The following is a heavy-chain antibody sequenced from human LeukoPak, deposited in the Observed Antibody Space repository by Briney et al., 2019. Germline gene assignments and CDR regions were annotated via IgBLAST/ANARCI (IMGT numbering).Heavy chain of an antibody. CDR3: AKVKDYDILTGYYGYYGMDV. V-gene: IGHV3-23*01. CDR2: ICGSGGGT. CDR1: GFNFSSYA. D-gene: IGHD3-9*01. Sequence: GGSLRLSCAASGFNFSSYAMSGVRQAPGKGLGGVSAICGSGGGTYYADSVKGRFTISRDNSKNTLYLQMNSLRAEDTAVYYCAKVKDYDILTGYYGYYGMDVWGQGTTVTVSS. J-gene: IGHJ6*02.